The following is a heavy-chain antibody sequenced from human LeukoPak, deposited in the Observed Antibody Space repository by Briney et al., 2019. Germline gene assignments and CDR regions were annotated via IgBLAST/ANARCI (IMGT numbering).Heavy chain of an antibody. Sequence: SETLSLTCTVSGGSISSYYWSWIRQPPGKGLEWIGYIYYSGSTNYNPSLKSRVTMSVDTSKNQFSLKLSSVTAADTAVYYCARSAGIAAAGVFDYWGQGTLVTVSP. D-gene: IGHD6-13*01. J-gene: IGHJ4*02. CDR2: IYYSGST. CDR1: GGSISSYY. V-gene: IGHV4-59*12. CDR3: ARSAGIAAAGVFDY.